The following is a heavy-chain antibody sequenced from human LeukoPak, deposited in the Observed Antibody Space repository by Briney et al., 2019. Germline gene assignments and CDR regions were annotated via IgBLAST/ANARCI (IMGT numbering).Heavy chain of an antibody. V-gene: IGHV6-1*01. CDR3: ARGSVAGLSDLDY. Sequence: SQTLSLTCAISGDSVSSNSAAWNWIRQSPPRGLEWLGRTYYRSQWFNDYAISVQSRITIYPDTSKNQLSLQLSSVTPEDTAVYYCARGSVAGLSDLDYWGQGTLVTVSS. CDR2: TYYRSQWFN. CDR1: GDSVSSNSAA. J-gene: IGHJ4*02. D-gene: IGHD6-19*01.